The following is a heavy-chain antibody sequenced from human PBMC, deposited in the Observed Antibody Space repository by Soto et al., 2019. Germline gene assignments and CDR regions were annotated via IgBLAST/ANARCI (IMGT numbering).Heavy chain of an antibody. CDR1: GYSFTSYW. V-gene: IGHV5-10-1*01. D-gene: IGHD3-3*01. Sequence: GESLKISCKGSGYSFTSYWISWVRQMPGKGLEWMGRIDPSDSYTNYSPSFQGHVTISADKSISTAYLQWSSLKASDTAMYYCAGGFWSGFLDRLVFYGMDVWRQGTTVTV. J-gene: IGHJ6*02. CDR3: AGGFWSGFLDRLVFYGMDV. CDR2: IDPSDSYT.